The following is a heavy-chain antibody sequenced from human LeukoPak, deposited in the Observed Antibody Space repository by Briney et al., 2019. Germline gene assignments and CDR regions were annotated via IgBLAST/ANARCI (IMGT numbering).Heavy chain of an antibody. D-gene: IGHD3-10*01. CDR2: IVVGSGNT. CDR1: GFTFTSSA. Sequence: SVKVSCKASGFTFTSSAMQWVRQARGQRLEWIGWIVVGSGNTNYAQKFQERVTVTRDMSTSTVYMELSSLRSEDTAVYYCAARELAVSYYFDYWGQGTLVTVSS. J-gene: IGHJ4*02. V-gene: IGHV1-58*02. CDR3: AARELAVSYYFDY.